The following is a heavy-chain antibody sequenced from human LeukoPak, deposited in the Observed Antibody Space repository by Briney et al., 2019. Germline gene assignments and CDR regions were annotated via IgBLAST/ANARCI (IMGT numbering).Heavy chain of an antibody. CDR1: GFTFGDTW. V-gene: IGHV3-7*03. J-gene: IGHJ4*02. CDR2: IKQDGSEK. D-gene: IGHD3/OR15-3a*01. CDR3: ATSYDMGWLIGY. Sequence: GGSLRLSCAASGFTFGDTWMNWVRQVPGQGLEWVANIKQDGSEKFYVASVRGRFTISRDNGKSSLYLQMNSLRAEDTALYYCATSYDMGWLIGYWGQGTLVTVSS.